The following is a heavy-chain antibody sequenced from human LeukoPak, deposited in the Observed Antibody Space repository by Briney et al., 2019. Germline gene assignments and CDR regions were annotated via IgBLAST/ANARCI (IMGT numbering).Heavy chain of an antibody. D-gene: IGHD2-15*01. Sequence: GGSLRLSCAASGFTFSSYAMSRVRQAPGKGLEWVSAISGSGGSTYYADSVKGRFTISRDNSKNTLYLQMNSLRAEDTAVYYCAKRAACSGGSCYRAFDIWGQGTMVTVSS. CDR3: AKRAACSGGSCYRAFDI. CDR1: GFTFSSYA. CDR2: ISGSGGST. J-gene: IGHJ3*02. V-gene: IGHV3-23*01.